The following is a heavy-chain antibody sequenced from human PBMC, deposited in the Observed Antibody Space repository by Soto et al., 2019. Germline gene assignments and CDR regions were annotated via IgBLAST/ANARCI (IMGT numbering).Heavy chain of an antibody. Sequence: EVQLLESGGDLAQPGGSLRLSCAASGFTFNSFAMNWVRQAPGRGLEWVAIISGSGGVSYYSDSVRGRFTISRDNSRSTLYLQMNGLRDDDTAIYYCATRYSTGWSRYNYFGPWGRGTLVTVSS. CDR1: GFTFNSFA. J-gene: IGHJ5*02. CDR2: ISGSGGVS. CDR3: ATRYSTGWSRYNYFGP. D-gene: IGHD6-19*01. V-gene: IGHV3-23*01.